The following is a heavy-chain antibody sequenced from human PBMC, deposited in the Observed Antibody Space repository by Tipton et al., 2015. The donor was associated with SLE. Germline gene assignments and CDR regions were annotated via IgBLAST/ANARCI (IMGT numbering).Heavy chain of an antibody. J-gene: IGHJ1*01. V-gene: IGHV4-4*02. Sequence: GLVKPSETLFLTCAVSGGSISSSNWWSWVRQPPGKGLEWIGEIYHSGSTNYNPSLKSRVTISVDKSKNQFSLKLSSVTAADTAVYYCAIRSTGYSSPGYFQHWGQGTLVAVSS. CDR1: GGSISSSNW. D-gene: IGHD6-19*01. CDR2: IYHSGST. CDR3: AIRSTGYSSPGYFQH.